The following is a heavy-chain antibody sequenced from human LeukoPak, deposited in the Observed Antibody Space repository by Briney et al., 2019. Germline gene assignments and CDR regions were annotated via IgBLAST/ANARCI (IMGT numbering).Heavy chain of an antibody. CDR1: GGSTSSYY. V-gene: IGHV4-59*01. CDR3: ARGKLGMEAFDI. CDR2: IYYSGST. J-gene: IGHJ3*02. Sequence: SETLSLTCTVSGGSTSSYYWSWIRQPPGKGLEWIGYIYYSGSTNYNPSLKSRVTLSVDTSKNQFSLKLSSVTAADTAVYYCARGKLGMEAFDIWGQGTMVTVSS. D-gene: IGHD7-27*01.